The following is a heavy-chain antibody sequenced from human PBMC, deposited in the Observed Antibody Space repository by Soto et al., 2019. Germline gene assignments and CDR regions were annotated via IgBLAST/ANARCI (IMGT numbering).Heavy chain of an antibody. Sequence: EVQMVESGGGLVTPGGSLRLSCAASGFVFKNARMSWARQAPGRGLEWVGHIRSSAERGTTDYAAPVKGRFTISRDDSQNTLYLQMNSLKTEDTAVYFCYHYGSGSYSTDYWGQGTLVTVSS. CDR1: GFVFKNAR. V-gene: IGHV3-15*07. CDR3: YHYGSGSYSTDY. J-gene: IGHJ4*02. CDR2: IRSSAERGTT. D-gene: IGHD3-10*01.